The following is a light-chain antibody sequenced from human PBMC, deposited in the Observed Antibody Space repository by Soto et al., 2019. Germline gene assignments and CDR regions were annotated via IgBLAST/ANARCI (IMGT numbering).Light chain of an antibody. V-gene: IGLV2-14*03. CDR3: SSYTTSFTYV. J-gene: IGLJ1*01. CDR2: DVS. Sequence: QSALTQPASVSGSPGQSIAISCTGTSSDVGAYNYVSWYQQYPGKAPKLMIYDVSNRPSGVSDSFSGSKSGNTASLTISGLQAEDEADYYCSSYTTSFTYVFGTGTKLTVL. CDR1: SSDVGAYNY.